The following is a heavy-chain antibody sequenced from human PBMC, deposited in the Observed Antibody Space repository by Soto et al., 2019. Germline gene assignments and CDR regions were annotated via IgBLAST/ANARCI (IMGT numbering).Heavy chain of an antibody. J-gene: IGHJ1*01. D-gene: IGHD7-27*01. CDR2: VYYSGTT. CDR1: GGSIDSGDYY. CDR3: ARDVKAPPNYFER. Sequence: SETLSLTCTVSGGSIDSGDYYWSWIQHPPGKGLEWIGYVYYSGTTNYNPFLKSRVTLSLDKSKNQFSLKMNSVTAADTAVYYCARDVKAPPNYFERWGQGTMVTVSS. V-gene: IGHV4-61*08.